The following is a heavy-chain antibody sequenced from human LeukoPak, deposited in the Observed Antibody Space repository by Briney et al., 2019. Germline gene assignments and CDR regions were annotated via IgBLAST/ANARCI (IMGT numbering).Heavy chain of an antibody. Sequence: ASVKVSCKASGHTSTTYAIHWVRQAPGQGLEWMGWINAGNGNIKYSQKFRGRVTNTGDTSASTAYMELSSLRSEDTAVYYCARGYCSSTSCYMDVWGQGTTVT. CDR1: GHTSTTYA. CDR3: ARGYCSSTSCYMDV. CDR2: INAGNGNI. D-gene: IGHD2-2*01. J-gene: IGHJ6*02. V-gene: IGHV1-3*01.